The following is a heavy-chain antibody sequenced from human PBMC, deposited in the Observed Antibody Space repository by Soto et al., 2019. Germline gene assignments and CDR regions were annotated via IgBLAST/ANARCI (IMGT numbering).Heavy chain of an antibody. Sequence: GGSLRLSCAASGVTFSDSSMNWVRQAPGKGLEWVSSISGSGGSTHYADSVKGRFTISRDNSKNTLYLQMNSLRAEDTAVYYCAKEDVGGYYYSGLWGQGTMVTVSS. CDR2: ISGSGGST. D-gene: IGHD1-26*01. J-gene: IGHJ4*02. CDR3: AKEDVGGYYYSGL. V-gene: IGHV3-23*01. CDR1: GVTFSDSS.